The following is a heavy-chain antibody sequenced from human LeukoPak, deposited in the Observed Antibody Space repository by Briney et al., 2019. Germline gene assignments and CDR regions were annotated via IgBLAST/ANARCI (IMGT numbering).Heavy chain of an antibody. Sequence: PGGSLRLSCAASGFTFSSYGMHWVRQAPGKGLEWVAVIWYDGSNKYYADSVKGRFTISRDNSKNTLYLQMNSLRAEDTAVYYCARDRDYNGGMDVWGQGTTVTVSS. V-gene: IGHV3-33*01. D-gene: IGHD3-10*01. CDR2: IWYDGSNK. J-gene: IGHJ6*02. CDR3: ARDRDYNGGMDV. CDR1: GFTFSSYG.